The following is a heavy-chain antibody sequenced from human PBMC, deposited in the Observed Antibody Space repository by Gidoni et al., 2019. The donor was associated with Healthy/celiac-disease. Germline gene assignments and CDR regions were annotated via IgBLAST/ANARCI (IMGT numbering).Heavy chain of an antibody. V-gene: IGHV3-21*01. CDR1: GFTLRSYS. Sequence: EVQLVESGGGLVKPGGSLRISCAASGFTLRSYSMNWVRQAPGKGLELVSSISSSSSYIYYADSVKGRFTISRDNAKNSLYLQMNSLRAEDTAVYYCASRDSNYYYYGMDVWGQGTTVTVSS. J-gene: IGHJ6*02. D-gene: IGHD4-4*01. CDR2: ISSSSSYI. CDR3: ASRDSNYYYYGMDV.